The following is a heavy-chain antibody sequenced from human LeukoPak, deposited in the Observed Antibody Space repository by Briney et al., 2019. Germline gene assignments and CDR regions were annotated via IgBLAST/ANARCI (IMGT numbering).Heavy chain of an antibody. CDR1: GFTFSSYG. V-gene: IGHV3-30*18. CDR2: ISYDGSNK. J-gene: IGHJ5*02. CDR3: AKTASGSYYRFDP. Sequence: GRSLRLSCAASGFTFSSYGMHWVRQAPGKGLEWMAVISYDGSNKYYADSVKGRFTISRDNSKNTLYLQMNSLRAEDTAVYYCAKTASGSYYRFDPWGQGTLVTVSS. D-gene: IGHD1-26*01.